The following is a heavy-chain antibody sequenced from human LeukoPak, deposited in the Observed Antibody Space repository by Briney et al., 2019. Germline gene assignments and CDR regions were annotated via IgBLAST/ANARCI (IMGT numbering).Heavy chain of an antibody. J-gene: IGHJ4*02. Sequence: GGSLRLSCAASGFTFSSYAMHWVRQAPGKGLEWVAVISYDGSNKYYADSVKGRFTISRDNSKNTLYLQMNSLRAEDTAVYYCAREDSSGWYYFDYWGQGTLVTVSS. V-gene: IGHV3-30-3*01. D-gene: IGHD6-19*01. CDR2: ISYDGSNK. CDR3: AREDSSGWYYFDY. CDR1: GFTFSSYA.